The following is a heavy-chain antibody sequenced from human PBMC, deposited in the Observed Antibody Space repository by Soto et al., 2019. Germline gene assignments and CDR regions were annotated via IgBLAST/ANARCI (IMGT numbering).Heavy chain of an antibody. CDR1: GGSISSYY. Sequence: QVQLQESGPGLVKPSETLSLTCTVSGGSISSYYWSWIRQPAGKGLEWIGRIYTSGSTNYNPSLKSRVTMSVDTSTNQFSLKLSSVTAADTAVYYCARDVVVVPAARYNWFDPWGQGTLVTVSS. CDR3: ARDVVVVPAARYNWFDP. CDR2: IYTSGST. J-gene: IGHJ5*02. D-gene: IGHD2-2*01. V-gene: IGHV4-4*07.